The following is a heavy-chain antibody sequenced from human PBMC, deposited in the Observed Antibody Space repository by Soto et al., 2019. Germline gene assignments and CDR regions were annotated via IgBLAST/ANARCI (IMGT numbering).Heavy chain of an antibody. Sequence: GGSLSLSCAASGVTFSSYFMHWVRQAPGKGLEWVAVISYDGSNKYYADSVKGRFTISRDNSKNTLYLQMNSLRAEDTAVYYCAKAYYYGSGSYYAPLLYWGQGTLVTVS. CDR3: AKAYYYGSGSYYAPLLY. V-gene: IGHV3-30*18. J-gene: IGHJ4*01. D-gene: IGHD3-10*01. CDR2: ISYDGSNK. CDR1: GVTFSSYF.